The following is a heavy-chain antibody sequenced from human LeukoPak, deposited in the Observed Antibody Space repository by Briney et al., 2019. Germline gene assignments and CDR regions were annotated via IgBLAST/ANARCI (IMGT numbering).Heavy chain of an antibody. D-gene: IGHD3-10*01. CDR2: VHYSGST. CDR1: DGSITNND. CDR3: ARVSLVRGAPGYYFDY. J-gene: IGHJ4*02. V-gene: IGHV4-59*12. Sequence: KSSETLSLTCTVSDGSITNNDWSWVRQAPGKGLQFIGYVHYSGSTNYNPSLRSRVTISVDTSKNQFSLKLSSVTAADTAVYYCARVSLVRGAPGYYFDYWGQGTLVTVSS.